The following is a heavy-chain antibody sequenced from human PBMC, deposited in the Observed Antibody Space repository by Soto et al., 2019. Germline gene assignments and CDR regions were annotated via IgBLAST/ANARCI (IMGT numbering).Heavy chain of an antibody. CDR1: GGTFSSYA. Sequence: QVQLVQSGAEVKKPGSSVKVSCKASGGTFSSYAISWVRQAPGQGLEWMGGIIPIFGTANYAQKFQGRVTITADESTSTAYMELSSLRSEDTAVYYCARLSEGYCSDGSCDNWFDPWGQGTLVTVSS. CDR3: ARLSEGYCSDGSCDNWFDP. D-gene: IGHD2-15*01. V-gene: IGHV1-69*01. J-gene: IGHJ5*02. CDR2: IIPIFGTA.